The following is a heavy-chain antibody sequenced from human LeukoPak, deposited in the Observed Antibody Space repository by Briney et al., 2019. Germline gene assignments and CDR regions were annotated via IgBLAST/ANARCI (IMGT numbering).Heavy chain of an antibody. CDR3: ARANYYGSGSQWFDP. Sequence: GSLRLSCAASGFTFSAYGMSWIRQPPGKGLEWIGEINHSGSTNYNPSLKSRVTISVDTSKNQFSLKLSSVTAADTAVYYCARANYYGSGSQWFDPWGQGTLVTVSS. CDR2: INHSGST. D-gene: IGHD3-10*01. J-gene: IGHJ5*02. V-gene: IGHV4-34*01. CDR1: GFTFSAYG.